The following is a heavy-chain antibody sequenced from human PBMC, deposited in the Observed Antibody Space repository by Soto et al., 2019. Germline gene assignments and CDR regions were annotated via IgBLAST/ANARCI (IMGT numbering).Heavy chain of an antibody. V-gene: IGHV3-49*03. Sequence: HPGGSLRLSCTASGFTFGDYAMSWFRQAPGKGLEWVGFIRSKAYGGTIEYAASVKGRFTISRDDSKSIAYLQMNSLKTEDTAVYYCTRETQWLVRRGDYWGQGTLVTVSS. J-gene: IGHJ4*02. CDR2: IRSKAYGGTI. CDR1: GFTFGDYA. D-gene: IGHD6-19*01. CDR3: TRETQWLVRRGDY.